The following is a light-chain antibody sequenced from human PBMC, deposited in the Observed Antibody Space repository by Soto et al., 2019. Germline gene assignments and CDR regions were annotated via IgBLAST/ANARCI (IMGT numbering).Light chain of an antibody. V-gene: IGKV3-11*01. J-gene: IGKJ1*01. Sequence: EIVFTQSPATLSLSPGERGTLSCRASESVTDYLAWYQQKPGQAPRILVYDVSNREAGIPTRFSGGGSGTEFTLTISNVEPEDFAVYYCQQRSDWPWTFGQGTKVDIK. CDR3: QQRSDWPWT. CDR2: DVS. CDR1: ESVTDY.